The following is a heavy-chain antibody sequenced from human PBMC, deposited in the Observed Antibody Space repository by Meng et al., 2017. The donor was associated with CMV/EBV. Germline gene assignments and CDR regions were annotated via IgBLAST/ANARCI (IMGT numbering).Heavy chain of an antibody. D-gene: IGHD2-2*02. CDR1: TFSSYA. J-gene: IGHJ4*02. CDR3: ARSLRYCSSTSCYTPVGY. V-gene: IGHV1-69*05. Sequence: TFSSYAISWVRQAPGQGLEWMGRIIPIFGTANYAQKFQGRVTITTDESTSTAYMELSSLRSEDTAVYYCARSLRYCSSTSCYTPVGYWGQGTLVTVSS. CDR2: IIPIFGTA.